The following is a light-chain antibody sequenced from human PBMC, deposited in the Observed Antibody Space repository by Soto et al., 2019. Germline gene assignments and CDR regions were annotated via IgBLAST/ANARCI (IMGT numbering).Light chain of an antibody. Sequence: DVVMTQSPLSLPVTLGQPASISCRSSQSLVHSDGNTYLNWFQQRPGQSPRRLIYKVSNRDSGVPDRFSDSGSRTDFTLKISRMEAEDVAIYYCMQGTHWPRTFGQGTKVEIK. CDR1: QSLVHSDGNTY. V-gene: IGKV2-30*02. J-gene: IGKJ1*01. CDR2: KVS. CDR3: MQGTHWPRT.